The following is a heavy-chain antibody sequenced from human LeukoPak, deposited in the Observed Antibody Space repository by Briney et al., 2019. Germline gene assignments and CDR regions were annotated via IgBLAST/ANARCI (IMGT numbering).Heavy chain of an antibody. D-gene: IGHD3-10*01. V-gene: IGHV1-2*02. Sequence: ASVKDSCKTSGYTFTYYYFHWVRQAPGQGLEWMGWINPNTGDTNYAQKFQGRVTLTRDTSISTAYMNLSSLRSDDTAVYYCARIRGSGAYDSGYSRWDFDYWGQGTLVTVSS. CDR1: GYTFTYYY. CDR2: INPNTGDT. J-gene: IGHJ4*02. CDR3: ARIRGSGAYDSGYSRWDFDY.